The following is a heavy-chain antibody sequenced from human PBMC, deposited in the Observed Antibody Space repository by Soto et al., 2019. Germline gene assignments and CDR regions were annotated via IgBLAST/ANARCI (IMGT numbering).Heavy chain of an antibody. Sequence: SETLSLTCTVSGGSISRSSYYWGWIRQPPGKGLEWIGSIYYSGSTYYNPSLKSRVTISVDTSKNQFSLKLSSVTAADTAVYYCAGHDYDGFGLWGQGTLVTVSS. V-gene: IGHV4-39*01. J-gene: IGHJ4*02. D-gene: IGHD4-17*01. CDR3: AGHDYDGFGL. CDR2: IYYSGST. CDR1: GGSISRSSYY.